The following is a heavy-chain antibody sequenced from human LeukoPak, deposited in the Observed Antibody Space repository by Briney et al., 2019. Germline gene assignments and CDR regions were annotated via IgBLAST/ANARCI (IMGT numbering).Heavy chain of an antibody. CDR2: IKSKTDGGTT. V-gene: IGHV3-15*01. CDR3: TTDIPGYSSSWYGDPDDAFDI. Sequence: GGSLRLSCAASGFTFSNAWMSWVRQAPGKGLEWVGRIKSKTDGGTTDYAAPVKGRFTISRDDSKNTLYLQMNSLKTEDTAVYYCTTDIPGYSSSWYGDPDDAFDIWGQGTMVTVSS. CDR1: GFTFSNAW. D-gene: IGHD6-13*01. J-gene: IGHJ3*02.